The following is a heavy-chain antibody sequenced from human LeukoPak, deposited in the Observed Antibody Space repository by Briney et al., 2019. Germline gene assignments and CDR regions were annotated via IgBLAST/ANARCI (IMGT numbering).Heavy chain of an antibody. CDR1: GFTFNNYP. V-gene: IGHV3-23*01. CDR3: ARAGVISGWDY. Sequence: GGSLRLSCAASGFTFNNYPMGWVRQAPGKGLEWLSAIGGEKSGSWTKSADSVKGRFTISRDNSENTLYLQMDSLTVEDTAVHYCARAGVISGWDYWGQGVLVTVSS. D-gene: IGHD3-3*02. J-gene: IGHJ4*02. CDR2: IGGEKSGSWT.